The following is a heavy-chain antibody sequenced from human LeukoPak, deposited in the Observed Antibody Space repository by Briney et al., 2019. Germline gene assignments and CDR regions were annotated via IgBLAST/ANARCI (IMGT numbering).Heavy chain of an antibody. Sequence: PGGSLRLSCAASGFTFSSYSMNWVRQAPGKGLEWVSSISSSSSYIYYADSVKGRFTISRDNAKNSLYLQMNSLRAEDTAVYYCARDRFGAYCGGDCYPYYYGMDVWGQGTTVTVSS. J-gene: IGHJ6*02. CDR3: ARDRFGAYCGGDCYPYYYGMDV. V-gene: IGHV3-21*01. D-gene: IGHD2-21*02. CDR2: ISSSSSYI. CDR1: GFTFSSYS.